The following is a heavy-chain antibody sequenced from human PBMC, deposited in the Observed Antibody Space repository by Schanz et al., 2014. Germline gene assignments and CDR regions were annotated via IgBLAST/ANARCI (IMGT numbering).Heavy chain of an antibody. CDR3: AKGRFGELSAFDI. V-gene: IGHV1-69*02. D-gene: IGHD3-10*01. J-gene: IGHJ3*02. CDR2: IIPILGIT. Sequence: QVQLVQSGAEVMKPGSSVKVSCKASGGTFSSYTINWVRQAPGQGLEWMGRIIPILGITNVAQTFQDRVTITADKSTSTAYMELSSLRSEDTAVYYCAKGRFGELSAFDIWGQGTMVTVSS. CDR1: GGTFSSYT.